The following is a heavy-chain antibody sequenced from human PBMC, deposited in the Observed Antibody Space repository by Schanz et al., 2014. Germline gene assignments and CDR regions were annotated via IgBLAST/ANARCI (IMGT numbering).Heavy chain of an antibody. CDR1: GFTFSSYA. J-gene: IGHJ4*02. V-gene: IGHV3-30*04. CDR3: AREIPACGHFDY. Sequence: QVQLVESGGGVVQPGRSLRLSCAASGFTFSSYAMHWVRQAPGKGLEWVALISYDGNNKYYADSVKGRFTISRDNSKNTLYLRMTSLRAEYSAMFYCAREIPACGHFDYWGQGTLVSVSS. D-gene: IGHD2-21*01. CDR2: ISYDGNNK.